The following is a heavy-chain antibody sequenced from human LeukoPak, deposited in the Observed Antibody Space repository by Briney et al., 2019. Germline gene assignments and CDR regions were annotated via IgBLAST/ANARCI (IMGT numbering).Heavy chain of an antibody. Sequence: ASVKVSCKASGYTFTSYDINWVRQATGQGLEWMGWMNPNSGNTGYAQKFQGRVTITRNTSISTAYMELSSLRSEDTAVYYCARVSVGATGAFDIWGQGTMVTVSS. J-gene: IGHJ3*02. D-gene: IGHD1-26*01. CDR2: MNPNSGNT. CDR1: GYTFTSYD. V-gene: IGHV1-8*03. CDR3: ARVSVGATGAFDI.